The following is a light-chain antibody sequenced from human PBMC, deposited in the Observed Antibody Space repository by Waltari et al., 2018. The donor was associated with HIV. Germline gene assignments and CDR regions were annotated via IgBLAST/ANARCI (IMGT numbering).Light chain of an antibody. CDR3: SSYTANETLV. J-gene: IGLJ2*01. V-gene: IGLV2-14*03. Sequence: HSALTQPASVSGSPGQSISISCTGTSRDIGLYNYVSWYQQYPGKAPHVLIYGVHSRPLGISFRFSGSKSGNTASLTISGLQAEDEADYYCSSYTANETLVFGGGTKLTVL. CDR1: SRDIGLYNY. CDR2: GVH.